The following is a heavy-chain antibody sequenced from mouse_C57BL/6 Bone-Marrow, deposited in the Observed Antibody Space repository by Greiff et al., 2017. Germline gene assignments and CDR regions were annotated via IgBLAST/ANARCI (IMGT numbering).Heavy chain of an antibody. V-gene: IGHV1-15*01. Sequence: VQLQQSGAELVRPGASVTLSCKASGYTFTDYEMHWVKQTPVHGLEWIGAIDPETGGTAYNQKFKGKAILTADKSSSTAYMELRSLTSEDSAVYFCARRGYYYGEDYWGQGTTLTVSS. CDR3: ARRGYYYGEDY. CDR2: IDPETGGT. D-gene: IGHD1-1*01. J-gene: IGHJ2*01. CDR1: GYTFTDYE.